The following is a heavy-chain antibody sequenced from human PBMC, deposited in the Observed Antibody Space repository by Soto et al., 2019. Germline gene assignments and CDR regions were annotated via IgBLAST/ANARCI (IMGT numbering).Heavy chain of an antibody. CDR2: ISAGGGST. CDR3: AKLIRGGPLDPGY. D-gene: IGHD3-10*01. Sequence: EVQLLESGGGLVQPGGSLRLSCAASGSTFSTYALSWVRQAPGKGLEWVSSISAGGGSTYYADSVKGRFTISRDNSKNTVYLQMNSLGAEDTAVYYCAKLIRGGPLDPGYWGQGTLVTVSS. J-gene: IGHJ4*02. V-gene: IGHV3-23*01. CDR1: GSTFSTYA.